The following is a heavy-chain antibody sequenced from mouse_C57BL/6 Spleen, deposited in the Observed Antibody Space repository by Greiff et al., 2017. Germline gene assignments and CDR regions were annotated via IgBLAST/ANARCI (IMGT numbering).Heavy chain of an antibody. D-gene: IGHD2-4*01. CDR3: ARSYDYPDD. CDR2: IYPGDGDT. V-gene: IGHV1-82*01. CDR1: GYAFSSSW. J-gene: IGHJ2*01. Sequence: VQLQQSGPELVKPGASVKISCKASGYAFSSSWMNWVKQRPGKGLEWIGRIYPGDGDTNYNGKFKGKATLTADKSSSTAYMQLSSLTSEDSAVYFCARSYDYPDDGGQGTTLTVSS.